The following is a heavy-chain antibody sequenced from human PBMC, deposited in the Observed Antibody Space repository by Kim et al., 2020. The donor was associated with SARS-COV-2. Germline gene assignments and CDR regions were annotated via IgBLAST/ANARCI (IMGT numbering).Heavy chain of an antibody. CDR2: INSDGSST. D-gene: IGHD2-8*01. CDR3: ARDQLYKIDY. J-gene: IGHJ4*02. V-gene: IGHV3-74*01. Sequence: GGSLRLSCEASGFTFNIYWLHWARQVPGKGLVWVSRINSDGSSTSYADSVKGRFTISRDNAKNTLYLQMNSLRAEDTAVYYCARDQLYKIDYWGQGTLVTVSS. CDR1: GFTFNIYW.